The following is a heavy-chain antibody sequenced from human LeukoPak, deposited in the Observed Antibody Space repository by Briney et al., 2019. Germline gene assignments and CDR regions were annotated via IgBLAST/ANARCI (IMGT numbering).Heavy chain of an antibody. CDR2: ISSRGSTI. D-gene: IGHD5-18*01. CDR1: GFTFDDYG. J-gene: IGHJ6*02. CDR3: ARHDTAMATDYGMDV. Sequence: GGSLRLSCAASGFTFDDYGMSWVRQAPGKGLEWDSYISSRGSTIYYADSVKGRFTISRDNAKNSLYLQMNSLRAEDTAVYYCARHDTAMATDYGMDVWGQGTTVTVSS. V-gene: IGHV3-11*01.